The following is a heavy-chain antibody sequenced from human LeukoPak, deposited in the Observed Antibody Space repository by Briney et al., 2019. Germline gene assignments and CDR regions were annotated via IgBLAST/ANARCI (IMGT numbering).Heavy chain of an antibody. Sequence: GGSLRLSCAASGFAFSSYGMHWVRQAPGKGLEWVAIIWYDGSNEYYADSVKGRFTISRHNAKNTLYLQMNSLRAEDTAVYYCARDRRRDAYKPDAFDIWGQGTMVTVSS. D-gene: IGHD5-24*01. CDR3: ARDRRRDAYKPDAFDI. V-gene: IGHV3-33*01. CDR1: GFAFSSYG. CDR2: IWYDGSNE. J-gene: IGHJ3*02.